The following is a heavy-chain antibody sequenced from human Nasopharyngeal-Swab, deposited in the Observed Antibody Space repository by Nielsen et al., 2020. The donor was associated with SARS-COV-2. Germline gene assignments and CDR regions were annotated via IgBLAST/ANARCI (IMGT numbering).Heavy chain of an antibody. Sequence: WLPPPPGKGLEWVSYISSSSSYTNYADSVKGRFTISRDNAKNSLYLQMNSPLSSSPSLYYCARDGLRGSYYSYMDVWGKGTTVTVSS. CDR2: ISSSSSYT. V-gene: IGHV3-11*06. D-gene: IGHD3-16*01. CDR3: ARDGLRGSYYSYMDV. J-gene: IGHJ6*03.